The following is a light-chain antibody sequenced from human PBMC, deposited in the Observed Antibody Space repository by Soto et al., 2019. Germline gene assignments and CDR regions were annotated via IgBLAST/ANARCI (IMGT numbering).Light chain of an antibody. CDR1: QSVGNF. Sequence: DIQMPQSPSSLSASVGDRVTITCRASQSVGNFLNWYQQKPGLPPKYLIYAASNLQSGVPSRFSGSGSGTDFTLTISNLPPEDFATYYCQQSFTTWTFCKGTKVEVK. V-gene: IGKV1-39*01. CDR3: QQSFTTWT. J-gene: IGKJ1*01. CDR2: AAS.